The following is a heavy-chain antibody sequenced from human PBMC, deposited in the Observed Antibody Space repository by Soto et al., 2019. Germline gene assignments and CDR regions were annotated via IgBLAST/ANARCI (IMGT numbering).Heavy chain of an antibody. CDR2: IQSGGTT. V-gene: IGHV3-66*01. J-gene: IGHJ6*04. D-gene: IGHD2-15*01. Sequence: GGSLRLSCAASGFTVSSKYMTWVRQAPGKGLEWVSLIQSGGTTYYADSVKGRFTISRDTSENTLHLQMDSLRVEDTAVYYCARDDVLCDGGRCYGIPLDVRGKRTTDTGSS. CDR1: GFTVSSKY. CDR3: ARDDVLCDGGRCYGIPLDV.